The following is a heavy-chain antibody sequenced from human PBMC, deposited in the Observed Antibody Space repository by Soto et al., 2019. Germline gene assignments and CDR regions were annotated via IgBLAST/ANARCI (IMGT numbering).Heavy chain of an antibody. CDR1: GYTFTVYA. D-gene: IGHD6-19*01. V-gene: IGHV1-3*05. J-gene: IGHJ4*02. CDR3: ARAVAVPADLDY. Sequence: QVQLVQSGAEEKKPGASVKVSCKASGYTFTVYAMHSVRQAPGQSLVWMGWINAGNGNTTYSQKFQGRVTITRDTYASTAYMELSRLRSEDTAVSSGARAVAVPADLDYWGQGNLVTVSS. CDR2: INAGNGNT.